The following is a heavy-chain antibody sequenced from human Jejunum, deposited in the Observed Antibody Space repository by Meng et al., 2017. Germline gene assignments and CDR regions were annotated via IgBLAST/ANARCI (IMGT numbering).Heavy chain of an antibody. J-gene: IGHJ6*01. V-gene: IGHV1-69*13. CDR2: IIPIFGTT. CDR1: GGTFSTYA. D-gene: IGHD2-21*02. CDR3: ARYCGGGDCVVPDLSYYGLDG. Sequence: SVKVSCKASGGTFSTYAITWVRQAPGQGLEWMGAIIPIFGTTTYAQNFQGRLTITADGFTTTSYMELSSLRSDDTAVYYCARYCGGGDCVVPDLSYYGLDGWGQGTTVTVSS.